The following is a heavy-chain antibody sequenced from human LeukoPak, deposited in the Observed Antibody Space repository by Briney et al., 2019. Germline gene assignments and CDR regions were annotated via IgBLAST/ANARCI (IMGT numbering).Heavy chain of an antibody. CDR3: ARVRLADERAWAY. J-gene: IGHJ4*02. D-gene: IGHD3-3*02. CDR1: GYTFSDFN. V-gene: IGHV1-2*02. Sequence: ASVKVSCKASGYTFSDFNIHWVRQAPGQGLEYVGWITPKSGGTYSPQRFQGRVTMTRDASISTAYMELSSLRSDDTAVYFCARVRLADERAWAYWGQGTLVTVSS. CDR2: ITPKSGGT.